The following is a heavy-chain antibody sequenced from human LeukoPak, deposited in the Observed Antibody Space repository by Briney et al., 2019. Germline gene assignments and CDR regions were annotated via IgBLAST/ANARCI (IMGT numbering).Heavy chain of an antibody. V-gene: IGHV4-4*07. CDR3: ARGVKRYYGSGSYHPDAFDI. CDR2: IYTSGRT. CDR1: GASISNFY. D-gene: IGHD3-10*01. J-gene: IGHJ3*02. Sequence: SETLSLTCSVSGASISNFYWNWIRQPAGKGLEWIGRIYTSGRTNYNPSLKSRVTMSGDTSKNQFSLKMSSVTAADTAVYYCARGVKRYYGSGSYHPDAFDIWGQGTMVTVSS.